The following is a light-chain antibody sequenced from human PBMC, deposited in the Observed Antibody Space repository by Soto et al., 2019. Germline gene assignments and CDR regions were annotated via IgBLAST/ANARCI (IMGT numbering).Light chain of an antibody. V-gene: IGLV2-14*01. CDR3: SSYTSRNILV. CDR1: SDDVGGYNY. J-gene: IGLJ1*01. Sequence: QSALTQPASVSGSPGQSITIPCSGTSDDVGGYNYVSWYQQYPGKAPKLMIYEVTHRPSGLSDRFSGSKSANTASLTISGLQAEDEADYYCSSYTSRNILVFGTETKLTVL. CDR2: EVT.